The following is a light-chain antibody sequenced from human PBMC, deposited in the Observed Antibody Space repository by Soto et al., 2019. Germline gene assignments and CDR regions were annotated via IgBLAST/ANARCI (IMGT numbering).Light chain of an antibody. Sequence: EIVLTQSPGTLSLSPGERATLSCRASQRVSSNYLAWYQQKPGQAPRLLIFVSSTSATGIPDRFSGSESGTDFTLTISRLEPEDFAVYYCQQYGSSPRTFGQGTKVEIK. CDR2: VSS. J-gene: IGKJ1*01. V-gene: IGKV3-20*01. CDR3: QQYGSSPRT. CDR1: QRVSSNY.